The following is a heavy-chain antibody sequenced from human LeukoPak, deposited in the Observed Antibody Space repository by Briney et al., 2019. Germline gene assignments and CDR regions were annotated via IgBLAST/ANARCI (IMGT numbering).Heavy chain of an antibody. CDR1: GGTFSSYAI. Sequence: SCKASGGTFSSYAISWIRQPPGKGLEWIGYIYYSGSTYYNPSLKSRVTISVDTSKNQFSLKLSSVTAADTAVYYCARRAHRGDYFDYWGQGTLVTVSS. J-gene: IGHJ4*02. CDR2: IYYSGST. CDR3: ARRAHRGDYFDY. V-gene: IGHV4-30-4*08. D-gene: IGHD5-24*01.